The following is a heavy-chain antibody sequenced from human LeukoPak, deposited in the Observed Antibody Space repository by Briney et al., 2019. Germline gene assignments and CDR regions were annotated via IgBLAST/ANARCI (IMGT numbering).Heavy chain of an antibody. CDR2: VNGDGSST. CDR1: GFTFSRNW. J-gene: IGHJ6*02. Sequence: PGGSLRLSCAASGFTFSRNWMHWVRHAPGKGLVWVSRVNGDGSSTRYAESVKGRFTISRDNAKNTLYLQMNSLRAEDTAVYYCAREYYYGVDVWGQGTTVTVSS. CDR3: AREYYYGVDV. V-gene: IGHV3-74*01.